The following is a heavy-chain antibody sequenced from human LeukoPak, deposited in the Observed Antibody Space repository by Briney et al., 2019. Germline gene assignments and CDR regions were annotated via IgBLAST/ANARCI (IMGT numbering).Heavy chain of an antibody. CDR1: GFTFSDYY. CDR3: ARDKEASGYSYGY. V-gene: IGHV3-11*01. J-gene: IGHJ4*02. Sequence: GESLKISCAASGFTFSDYYMSWIRQAPGKGLEWVSYISSSGSTIYYADSVKGRFTISRDNAKNSLYLQMNSLRAEDTAVYYCARDKEASGYSYGYWGQGTLVTVSS. D-gene: IGHD5-18*01. CDR2: ISSSGSTI.